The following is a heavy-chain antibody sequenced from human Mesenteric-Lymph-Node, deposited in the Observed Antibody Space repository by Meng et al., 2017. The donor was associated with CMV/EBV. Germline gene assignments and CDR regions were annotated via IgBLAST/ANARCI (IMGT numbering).Heavy chain of an antibody. CDR3: ARDPQVYAIDY. CDR1: GFTFSAHG. J-gene: IGHJ4*02. D-gene: IGHD2-8*01. Sequence: GESLKISCAASGFTFSAHGMHWVRQAPGKGLEWVAAISYDGTRQYYPDSVKGRFTISRDNSKNTLFLQMNSLRTEDTAMYYCARDPQVYAIDYCGQGTLVTVSS. CDR2: ISYDGTRQ. V-gene: IGHV3-30*19.